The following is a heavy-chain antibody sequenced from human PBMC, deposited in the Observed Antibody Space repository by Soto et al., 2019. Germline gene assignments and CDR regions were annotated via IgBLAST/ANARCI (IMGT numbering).Heavy chain of an antibody. CDR1: GFTFSDYW. D-gene: IGHD2-2*01. Sequence: PGGSLRLSCAVSGFTFSDYWMSWVRQAPGKGLEWVANIKQDGNEKYYVDSVKGRFTISRDNAKNSLYLQMNSLRAEDTAVYYCARIPGGCSSTSSDSCYFDYWGQGTLVTVSS. CDR2: IKQDGNEK. CDR3: ARIPGGCSSTSSDSCYFDY. V-gene: IGHV3-7*01. J-gene: IGHJ4*02.